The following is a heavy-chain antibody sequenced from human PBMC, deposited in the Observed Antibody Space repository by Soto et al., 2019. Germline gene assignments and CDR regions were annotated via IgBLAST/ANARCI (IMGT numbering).Heavy chain of an antibody. CDR2: ISGSGAGT. CDR3: AKNKGLRLENYCFDY. Sequence: QVSESGGGLGQPGGSLRLSCTVSGLTFRSFAMSWVRQAPGKGLEWVSTISGSGAGTYYADSVKGRFTISRDNSKNTLYLQMNSLRAGDRAVYYGAKNKGLRLENYCFDYWGQGTLVTVSS. CDR1: GLTFRSFA. J-gene: IGHJ4*02. V-gene: IGHV3-23*01. D-gene: IGHD3-16*01.